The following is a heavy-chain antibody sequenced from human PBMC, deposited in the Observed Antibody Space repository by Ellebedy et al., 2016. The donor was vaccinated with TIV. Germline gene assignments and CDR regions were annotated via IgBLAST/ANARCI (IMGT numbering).Heavy chain of an antibody. CDR3: ARADYGDLDAFDV. D-gene: IGHD4-17*01. V-gene: IGHV3-23*01. CDR1: GITFSDYS. CDR2: ISASGGST. J-gene: IGHJ3*01. Sequence: GGSLRLXXVVSGITFSDYSITWVRQAPGKGLEWVSAISASGGSTFYADSVKGRFTISRDNSDNTLYLQMNSLRADDTAAYYCARADYGDLDAFDVWGQGTMVTVSS.